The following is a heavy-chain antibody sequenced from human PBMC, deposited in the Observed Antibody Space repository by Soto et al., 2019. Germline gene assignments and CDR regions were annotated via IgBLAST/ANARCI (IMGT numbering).Heavy chain of an antibody. J-gene: IGHJ4*02. D-gene: IGHD6-19*01. CDR3: ARSLVGWPTNGGY. CDR2: IYHSGST. Sequence: QVQLQESGPGLVKPSGTLSLTCAVSSGSISSSNWWSWVRQPPGKGLEWIGEIYHSGSTNYNPSLKSRVTRSVDKSKNQCSLKLSSVTAADTAVYYCARSLVGWPTNGGYWGQGTLVTVSS. V-gene: IGHV4-4*02. CDR1: SGSISSSNW.